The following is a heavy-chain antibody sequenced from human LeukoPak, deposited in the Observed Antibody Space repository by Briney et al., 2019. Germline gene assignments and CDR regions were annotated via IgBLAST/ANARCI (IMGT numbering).Heavy chain of an antibody. Sequence: GGSLRLSCAASGFSLSSYWMHWVRHVPGKGPVWVSRINSDGSSITYADSVKGRFTISRDNAKSTVYLQMNSLRVDDTAVYYCARAEGYSSGWYEPLDYWGQGILVTVSS. CDR1: GFSLSSYW. D-gene: IGHD6-19*01. CDR2: INSDGSSI. V-gene: IGHV3-74*03. J-gene: IGHJ4*02. CDR3: ARAEGYSSGWYEPLDY.